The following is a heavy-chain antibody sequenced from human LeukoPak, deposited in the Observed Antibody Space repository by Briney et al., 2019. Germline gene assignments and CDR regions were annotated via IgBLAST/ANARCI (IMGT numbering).Heavy chain of an antibody. CDR2: ISWNSGSI. D-gene: IGHD6-6*01. Sequence: GGSLRLSCAASGFTFDDYAMHWVRQAPGKGLEWVSGISWNSGSIGYADSVKGRFTISRDNAKNSLYLQMNSLRAEDTAVYYCARERLLGSSWSYWGQGTLVTVSS. CDR1: GFTFDDYA. CDR3: ARERLLGSSWSY. J-gene: IGHJ4*02. V-gene: IGHV3-9*01.